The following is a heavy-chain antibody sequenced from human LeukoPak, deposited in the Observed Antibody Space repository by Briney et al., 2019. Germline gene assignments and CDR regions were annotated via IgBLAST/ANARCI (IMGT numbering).Heavy chain of an antibody. V-gene: IGHV4-34*01. Sequence: SETLSLTCAVYGGSFSGYYWSWIRQPPGKGLEWIGEINHSGSTNYNPSLKSRVTISVDTSKNQISLRLTSVTATDTAMYYCATQTGSGLFTLPGGQGTLVTVSS. CDR1: GGSFSGYY. CDR2: INHSGST. CDR3: ATQTGSGLFTLP. D-gene: IGHD3-10*01. J-gene: IGHJ1*01.